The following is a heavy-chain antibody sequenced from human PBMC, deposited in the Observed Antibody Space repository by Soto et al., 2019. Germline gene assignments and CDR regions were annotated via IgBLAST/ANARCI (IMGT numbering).Heavy chain of an antibody. CDR3: ATSTIDTSTGKLYFYGMDV. V-gene: IGHV1-3*01. D-gene: IGHD2-2*01. J-gene: IGHJ6*02. CDR1: EDTFISYV. Sequence: ASGKVSCTPSEDTFISYVIPWVRQAPGQRLEWTGWINAGNGNTKYSQNFHGRVTITRDASASTAYMELSSLRSQDTAVYYCATSTIDTSTGKLYFYGMDVWGQGSTVTVSS. CDR2: INAGNGNT.